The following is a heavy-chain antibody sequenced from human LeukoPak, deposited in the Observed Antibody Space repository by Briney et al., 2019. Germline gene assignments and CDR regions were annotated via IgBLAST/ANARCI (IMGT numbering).Heavy chain of an antibody. Sequence: PGGSLRLSCAASAFSFSSYAMSWVRQAPGKGLEWVSVISGSGGSTYYADSVKGRFTISRDNYNNTLYLQMNSLRAEDTAVYRCAKVQHSGYDMTFDYWGQGTLVSVSS. V-gene: IGHV3-23*01. D-gene: IGHD5-12*01. CDR1: AFSFSSYA. CDR3: AKVQHSGYDMTFDY. J-gene: IGHJ4*02. CDR2: ISGSGGST.